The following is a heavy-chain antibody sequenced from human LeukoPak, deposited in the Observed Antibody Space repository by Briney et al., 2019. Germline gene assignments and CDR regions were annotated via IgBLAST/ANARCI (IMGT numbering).Heavy chain of an antibody. CDR3: ARGRQNSGSYSDAFDI. Sequence: GGSLRLSCAASGFTFSSYSMNWVRQAPGKGLEWVSSISSSSSYIYYADSVKGRFTISRDNAKNSLYLQMNSLRAEDTAVYYCARGRQNSGSYSDAFDIWGQGTVVTVSS. J-gene: IGHJ3*02. V-gene: IGHV3-21*01. CDR2: ISSSSSYI. CDR1: GFTFSSYS. D-gene: IGHD1-26*01.